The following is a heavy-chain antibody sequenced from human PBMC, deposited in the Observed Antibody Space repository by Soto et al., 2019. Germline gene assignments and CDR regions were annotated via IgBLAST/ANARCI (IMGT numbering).Heavy chain of an antibody. CDR1: GGSFSGYY. J-gene: IGHJ4*02. CDR2: INHSGST. CDR3: ARALDHGDYFIDE. Sequence: ETLSLTCAVYGGSFSGYYWSWIRQPPGKGLEWIGEINHSGSTNYNPSLKSRVTISVDTSKNQFSLKLSSVTAADTAVYYCARALDHGDYFIDEWGQGTLVTVSS. D-gene: IGHD4-17*01. V-gene: IGHV4-34*01.